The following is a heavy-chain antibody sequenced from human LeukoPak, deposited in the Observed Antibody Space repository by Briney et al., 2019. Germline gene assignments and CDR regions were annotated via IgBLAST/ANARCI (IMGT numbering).Heavy chain of an antibody. CDR1: GFTFSSYG. Sequence: GGSLRLPCAASGFTFSSYGMSWVRQAPGKGLEWVSAISGSGGSTYYADSVKGRFTISRDNSKNTLYLQMNSLRAEDTAVYYCAKGAKTYYYGSGSYRRDNWFDPWGQGTLVTVSS. D-gene: IGHD3-10*01. J-gene: IGHJ5*02. V-gene: IGHV3-23*01. CDR3: AKGAKTYYYGSGSYRRDNWFDP. CDR2: ISGSGGST.